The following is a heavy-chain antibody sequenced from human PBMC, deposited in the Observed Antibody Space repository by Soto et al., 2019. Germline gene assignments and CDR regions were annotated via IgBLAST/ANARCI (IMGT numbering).Heavy chain of an antibody. CDR1: GFTFSRHA. V-gene: IGHV3-30*09. Sequence: GGSLRLSCEGSGFTFSRHALHWVRQAPGKGLEWVAVVSKDGSVKYWIESVKGRFALSRDNSKNTVYLEMNSLRPEDTGVYYCVRSRSGAVADSFDLWGQGTLVTVSS. J-gene: IGHJ4*02. CDR3: VRSRSGAVADSFDL. D-gene: IGHD3-10*01. CDR2: VSKDGSVK.